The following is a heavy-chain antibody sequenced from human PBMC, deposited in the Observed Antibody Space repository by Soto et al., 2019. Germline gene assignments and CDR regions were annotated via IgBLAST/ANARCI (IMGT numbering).Heavy chain of an antibody. CDR3: ARVKLSGGYNYFDY. CDR1: GGSISSYY. D-gene: IGHD5-12*01. V-gene: IGHV4-59*01. J-gene: IGHJ4*02. CDR2: IYYSGST. Sequence: SETLSLTCTVSGGSISSYYWSWIRQPPGKGLEWIGYIYYSGSTNYNPSLKSRVTISVDTSKNQFSLKLSSVTAADTAVYYCARVKLSGGYNYFDYWGQGTLVTV.